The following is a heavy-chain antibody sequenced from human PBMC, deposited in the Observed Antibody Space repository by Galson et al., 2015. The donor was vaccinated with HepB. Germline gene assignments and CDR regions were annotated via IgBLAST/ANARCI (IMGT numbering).Heavy chain of an antibody. D-gene: IGHD2/OR15-2a*01. CDR1: GFSFSNYG. J-gene: IGHJ5*02. CDR2: ISYDGSFR. V-gene: IGHV3-30*18. CDR3: SKGGPGLINMMTDRILGFDP. Sequence: SLRLSCASSGFSFSNYGIHWVRQAPGKGLEWMAVISYDGSFRYYADSVKGRFTVPRDSSRSMLYLQMNSLRVEDTAVYYCSKGGPGLINMMTDRILGFDPWGPGTQVAVSS.